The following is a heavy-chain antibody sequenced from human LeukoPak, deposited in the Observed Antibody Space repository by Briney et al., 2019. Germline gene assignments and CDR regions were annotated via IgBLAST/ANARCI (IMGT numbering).Heavy chain of an antibody. J-gene: IGHJ4*02. CDR2: INPSGGNT. CDR3: ARDQGLTGYFDY. V-gene: IGHV1-46*01. D-gene: IGHD3-9*01. CDR1: GYRFTNNY. Sequence: ALVKVSCKTSGYRFTNNYMHWVRQAPGQGLEWMGIINPSGGNTNYAQKFQGRVTMTRDTSTGTVYMELSSLRSEDTAVYFCARDQGLTGYFDYWGQGTLVTVSS.